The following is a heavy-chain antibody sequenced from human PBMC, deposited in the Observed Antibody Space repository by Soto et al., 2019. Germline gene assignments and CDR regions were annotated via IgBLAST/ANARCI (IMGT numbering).Heavy chain of an antibody. V-gene: IGHV3-30*18. CDR2: ISYDGSNK. CDR3: AKDQVFRRKHDYSKSAEYFQH. Sequence: GGSLRLSCAASGFTFSSYGMHWVRQAPGKGLEWVAVISYDGSNKYYADSVKGRFTISRDNSKNTLYLQMNSLRAEDTAVYYCAKDQVFRRKHDYSKSAEYFQHWGQGTLVTVSS. CDR1: GFTFSSYG. D-gene: IGHD4-4*01. J-gene: IGHJ1*01.